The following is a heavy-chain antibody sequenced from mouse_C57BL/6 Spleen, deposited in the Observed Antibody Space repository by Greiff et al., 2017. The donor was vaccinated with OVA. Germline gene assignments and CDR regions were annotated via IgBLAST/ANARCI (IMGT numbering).Heavy chain of an antibody. J-gene: IGHJ2*01. CDR1: GFTFSSYT. V-gene: IGHV5-9*01. Sequence: EVKLMESGGGLVKPGGSLKLSCAASGFTFSSYTMSWVRQTPEKRLEWVATISGGGGNTYYPDSVKGRFTISRDNAKNTLYLQMSSLRSEDTALYYCARVYDYHDYWGQGTTLTVSS. CDR2: ISGGGGNT. D-gene: IGHD2-4*01. CDR3: ARVYDYHDY.